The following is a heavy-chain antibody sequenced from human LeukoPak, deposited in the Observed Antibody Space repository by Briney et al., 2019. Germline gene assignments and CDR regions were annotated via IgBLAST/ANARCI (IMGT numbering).Heavy chain of an antibody. CDR2: IYSGGST. CDR3: AKGSVYDILGYFGY. D-gene: IGHD3-9*01. CDR1: GFTVSSNY. J-gene: IGHJ4*02. Sequence: GGSLRLSCAASGFTVSSNYMSWVRQAPGKGLEWVSVIYSGGSTYYADSVKGRFTISRDNSKNTLYLQMNSLRAEDTAVYYCAKGSVYDILGYFGYWGQGTLVTAS. V-gene: IGHV3-53*01.